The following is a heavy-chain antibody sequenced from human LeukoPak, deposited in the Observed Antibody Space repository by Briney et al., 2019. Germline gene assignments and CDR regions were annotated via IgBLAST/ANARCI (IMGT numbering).Heavy chain of an antibody. CDR1: GFTFSSHA. D-gene: IGHD5-18*01. J-gene: IGHJ6*03. V-gene: IGHV3-23*01. CDR2: ISGSGDNT. CDR3: ACTAYYYYYLDV. Sequence: GRSLRLSCAASGFTFSSHAMSWVRQAPGEGLEWVSAISGSGDNTYYADSVKGRFTISRDNSKNTLYLHMSSLRAEDTAVYYCACTAYYYYYLDVWGQGTTVTVSS.